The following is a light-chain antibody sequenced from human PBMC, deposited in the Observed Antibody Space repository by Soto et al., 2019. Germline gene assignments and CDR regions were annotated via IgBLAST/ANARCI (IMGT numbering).Light chain of an antibody. J-gene: IGLJ1*01. Sequence: QSALTQPAAVSGSPGQSITISCTGTSSDVGGYNYVSWYQQHPGKAPKLMIFEVSNRPSGVSNRFSGSKSGNTASLTISGLQAEDEAHYYCGSYTPSSTNVFGTGTKLTVL. CDR1: SSDVGGYNY. CDR2: EVS. V-gene: IGLV2-14*01. CDR3: GSYTPSSTNV.